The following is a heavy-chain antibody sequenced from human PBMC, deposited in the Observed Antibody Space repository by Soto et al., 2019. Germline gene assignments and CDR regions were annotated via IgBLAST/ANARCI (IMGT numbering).Heavy chain of an antibody. CDR1: GFTFSSYG. V-gene: IGHV3-30*18. Sequence: QVQLVESGGGVVQPGRSLRLSCAASGFTFSSYGMHWVRQAPGKGLEWVAVISFDGSNKYYADSVTGRFTISRENSKNTLYPQMNSPRAEDTAVYYCAKGPAIVLVPAAMNYYYGMDVWGQGTTVTVSS. CDR3: AKGPAIVLVPAAMNYYYGMDV. CDR2: ISFDGSNK. D-gene: IGHD2-2*01. J-gene: IGHJ6*02.